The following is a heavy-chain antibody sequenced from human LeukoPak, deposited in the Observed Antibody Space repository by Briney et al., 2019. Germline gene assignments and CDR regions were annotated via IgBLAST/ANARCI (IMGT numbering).Heavy chain of an antibody. J-gene: IGHJ4*02. V-gene: IGHV4-39*01. D-gene: IGHD3-22*01. CDR3: ARPTLNYYDSSGYEY. Sequence: SETLSLTCTVSGGSISSSSYYWGWIRQPPGKGLEWIGSIYYSGSTYYNPSLKSRVTISVDTSKNQFSLKLSSVTAADTAVYYCARPTLNYYDSSGYEYWGQGTLVTVSS. CDR1: GGSISSSSYY. CDR2: IYYSGST.